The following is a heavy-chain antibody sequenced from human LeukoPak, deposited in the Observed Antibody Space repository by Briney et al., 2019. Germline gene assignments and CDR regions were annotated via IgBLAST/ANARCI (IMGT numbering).Heavy chain of an antibody. D-gene: IGHD1-14*01. J-gene: IGHJ4*02. V-gene: IGHV3-74*03. Sequence: GGSLRLSCAASGFNFRNYWMNWVRHAPGKGLVWVAHIDPDGRERKYADFVKGRFTISSDNAKDTLSLQITSLRVDDTALYYCVRDGMGPFPYDWWGQGTLVTVSS. CDR3: VRDGMGPFPYDW. CDR1: GFNFRNYW. CDR2: IDPDGRER.